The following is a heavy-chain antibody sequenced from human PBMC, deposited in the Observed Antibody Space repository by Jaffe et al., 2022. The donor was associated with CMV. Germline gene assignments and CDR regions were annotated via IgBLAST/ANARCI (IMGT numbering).Heavy chain of an antibody. CDR1: GFTFSSYN. D-gene: IGHD6-13*01. V-gene: IGHV3-48*02. CDR2: ISSSSSTI. CDR3: AREHVAAAGLYYFDY. J-gene: IGHJ4*02. Sequence: EVQLVESGGGLVQPGGSLRLSCAASGFTFSSYNMNWVRQAPGKGLEWVSYISSSSSTIYYADSVKGRFSISRDNAKNSLYLQMHSLRDEDTAVYYCAREHVAAAGLYYFDYWGQGTLVTVSS.